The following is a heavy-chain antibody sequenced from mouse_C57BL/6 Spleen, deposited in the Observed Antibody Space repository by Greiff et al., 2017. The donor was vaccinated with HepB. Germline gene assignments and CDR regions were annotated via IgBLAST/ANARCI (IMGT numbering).Heavy chain of an antibody. Sequence: QVQLQQPGAELVMPGASVKLSCKASGYTFTSYWMHWVKQRPGQGLEWIGEIDPSDSYTNYNQKFKGKSTLTVDKSSSTAYMQLSSLTSEDSAVYYCARYGTHYAMDYWVKEPQSPSPQ. J-gene: IGHJ4*01. D-gene: IGHD2-1*01. V-gene: IGHV1-69*01. CDR1: GYTFTSYW. CDR3: ARYGTHYAMDY. CDR2: IDPSDSYT.